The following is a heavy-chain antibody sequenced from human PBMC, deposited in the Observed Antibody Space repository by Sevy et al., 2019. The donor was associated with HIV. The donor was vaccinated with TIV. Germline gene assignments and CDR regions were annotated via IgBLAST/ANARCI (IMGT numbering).Heavy chain of an antibody. CDR2: ISVVDLGNT. D-gene: IGHD1-26*01. CDR3: ASWVGAHFDY. CDR1: GFTFRNSA. Sequence: GGSLRLSCTVSGFTFRNSAMNWVRQAPGKGLEWVSTISVVDLGNTHYADSVNGRFTISRDDSKNTVYLQMNNLRVDDTAKYYCASWVGAHFDYWGQGAVVTVSS. J-gene: IGHJ4*02. V-gene: IGHV3-23*01.